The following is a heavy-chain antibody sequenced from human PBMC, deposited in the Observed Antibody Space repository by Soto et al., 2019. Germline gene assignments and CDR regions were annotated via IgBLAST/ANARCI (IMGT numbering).Heavy chain of an antibody. CDR3: ARDRDDYGSGNYYNRIDF. Sequence: QVQLVQSGAEVKKPGSSVKVSCKASGGIFSTYAISWLXXXXXXGLEWMGGIIPLFGTPNYAQRFQGRVTITADESTSTAYMELSRLRSEDTAVYYCARDRDDYGSGNYYNRIDFWGQGTLVTVSS. CDR2: IIPLFGTP. V-gene: IGHV1-69*01. CDR1: GGIFSTYA. J-gene: IGHJ4*02. D-gene: IGHD3-10*01.